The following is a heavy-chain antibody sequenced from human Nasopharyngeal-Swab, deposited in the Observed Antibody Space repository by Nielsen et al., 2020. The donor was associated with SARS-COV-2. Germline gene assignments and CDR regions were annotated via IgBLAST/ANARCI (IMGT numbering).Heavy chain of an antibody. D-gene: IGHD5-24*01. Sequence: ASVKVSCKASGYTFTGYYMHWVRQAPGQGLEWMGRINPNSGGTNYAQKFQGRVTMTRDTSISTAYMELSRLRSDDTAVYYCASPRNRDGYNSSDYWGQGTLVTVSS. CDR1: GYTFTGYY. V-gene: IGHV1-2*06. CDR2: INPNSGGT. CDR3: ASPRNRDGYNSSDY. J-gene: IGHJ4*02.